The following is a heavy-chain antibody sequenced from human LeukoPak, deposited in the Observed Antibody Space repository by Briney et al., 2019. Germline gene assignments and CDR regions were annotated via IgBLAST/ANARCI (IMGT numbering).Heavy chain of an antibody. D-gene: IGHD1-26*01. Sequence: SVKVSCKASGGTFSSYAISWVRQAPGQGLEWMGRIIPIFGTANYAQKFQGRVTITTDESTSAAYMELSSLRSEDTAVYYCARDVELGGYFDYWGQGTLVTVSS. CDR3: ARDVELGGYFDY. CDR1: GGTFSSYA. J-gene: IGHJ4*02. V-gene: IGHV1-69*05. CDR2: IIPIFGTA.